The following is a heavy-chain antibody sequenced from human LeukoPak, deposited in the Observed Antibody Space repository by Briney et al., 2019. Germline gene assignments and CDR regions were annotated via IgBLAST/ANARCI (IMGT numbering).Heavy chain of an antibody. CDR2: ICWDADK. Sequence: SGPTLVNPTQTLTLTCTFSGFSLNTNGVGVGWIRQPLGKALEWLALICWDADKRYSPSLKSRLTVTKETSKNQVVLTMTNMDLVDTATYYCARVGFCSSTSCYSGAYYFDYWGQGTLVTVSS. D-gene: IGHD2-2*02. CDR3: ARVGFCSSTSCYSGAYYFDY. J-gene: IGHJ4*02. CDR1: GFSLNTNGVG. V-gene: IGHV2-5*02.